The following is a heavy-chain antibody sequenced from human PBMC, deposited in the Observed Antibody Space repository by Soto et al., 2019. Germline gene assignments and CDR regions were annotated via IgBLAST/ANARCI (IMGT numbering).Heavy chain of an antibody. V-gene: IGHV3-23*01. CDR1: GFTFANHA. D-gene: IGHD5-12*01. CDR3: AKDPDIEPSGPWGS. J-gene: IGHJ5*02. Sequence: GGSLRLSCAASGFTFANHAMTWVRQAPGKGLEWVSVISGSGAGTYYADSVKGRFTISRDNSKNTLFLQMNSLRADDTAVYYCAKDPDIEPSGPWGSWGQGTLVTVSS. CDR2: ISGSGAGT.